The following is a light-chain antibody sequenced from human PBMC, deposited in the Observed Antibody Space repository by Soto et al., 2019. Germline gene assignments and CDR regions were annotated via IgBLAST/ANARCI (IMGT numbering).Light chain of an antibody. CDR1: QSLRSS. V-gene: IGKV1-5*03. Sequence: MTQSPDTLSVSLGERATLSCRASQSLRSSLAWYQQKPGKAPKFLMYKASNLESGVPSRFSGSGSGTEFTLTISSLEPADFAVYYCQQRSNWPPWTFGQGTKVDIK. J-gene: IGKJ1*01. CDR3: QQRSNWPPWT. CDR2: KAS.